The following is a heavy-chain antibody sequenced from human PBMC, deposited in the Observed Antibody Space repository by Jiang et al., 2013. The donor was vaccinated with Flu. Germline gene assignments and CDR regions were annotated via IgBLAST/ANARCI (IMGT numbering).Heavy chain of an antibody. J-gene: IGHJ4*02. CDR1: GFTFSSYG. CDR3: AKAGSSGWRVYYFDY. V-gene: IGHV3-30*18. CDR2: ISYDGSNK. Sequence: ESGGGVVQPGRSLRLSCAASGFTFSSYGMHWVRQAPGKGLEWVAVISYDGSNKYYADSVKGRFTISRDNSKNTLYLQMNSLRAEDTAVYYCAKAGSSGWRVYYFDYWGQGTLVTVSS. D-gene: IGHD6-19*01.